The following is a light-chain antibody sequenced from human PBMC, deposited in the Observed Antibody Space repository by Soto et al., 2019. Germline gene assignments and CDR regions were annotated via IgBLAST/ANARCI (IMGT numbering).Light chain of an antibody. J-gene: IGKJ1*01. CDR3: QQYNNWPRT. CDR1: HSISSN. Sequence: EMVMIQSLATLSVSPGERATLSCRASHSISSNLAWYQQKPGQAPRLLIYGASTRATGIPARFSGSGSGTEFTLTISSLQSEDFAVYYCQQYNNWPRTFGQGTKVDIK. V-gene: IGKV3-15*01. CDR2: GAS.